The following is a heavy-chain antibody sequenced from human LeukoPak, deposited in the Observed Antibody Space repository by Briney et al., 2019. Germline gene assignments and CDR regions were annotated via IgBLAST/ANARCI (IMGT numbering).Heavy chain of an antibody. CDR1: GGSISSGGYS. V-gene: IGHV4-30-2*01. J-gene: IGHJ5*02. CDR2: IYHSGST. D-gene: IGHD3-3*01. CDR3: AREGHDFWSASPHWFDP. Sequence: SETLSLTCAVSGGSISSGGYSWSWIRQPPGKGLEWIGYIYHSGSTNYNPSLKSRVTISVDTSKNQFSLKLSSVTAADTAVYYCAREGHDFWSASPHWFDPWGQGTLVTVSS.